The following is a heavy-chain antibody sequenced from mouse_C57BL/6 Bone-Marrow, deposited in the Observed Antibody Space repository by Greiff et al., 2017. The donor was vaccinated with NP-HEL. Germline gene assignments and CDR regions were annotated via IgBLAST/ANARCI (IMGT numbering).Heavy chain of an antibody. D-gene: IGHD2-2*01. V-gene: IGHV14-4*01. CDR3: TSYGYDEAMDY. CDR1: GFNIKDDY. Sequence: VQLQQSGAELVRPGASVKLSCTASGFNIKDDYMHWVKQRPEQGLEWIGWIDPENGDTEYASKFQGKATITADTSSNTAYLQLSSLTSEDTAVYYCTSYGYDEAMDYWGQGTSVTVSS. J-gene: IGHJ4*01. CDR2: IDPENGDT.